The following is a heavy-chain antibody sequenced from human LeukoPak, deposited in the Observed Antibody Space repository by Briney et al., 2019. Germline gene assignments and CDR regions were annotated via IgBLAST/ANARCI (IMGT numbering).Heavy chain of an antibody. Sequence: GGSLRLSCAASGFTFSSYAMSWVRQAPGKGLEWVSAISGSGGSTYYADSVKGRFTISRDNSKNTLYLQMNSLRDEDTAVDYRSKGPELRGWVRPIHWFQPWGQGTLVTVSS. V-gene: IGHV3-23*01. CDR1: GFTFSSYA. J-gene: IGHJ5*02. CDR2: ISGSGGST. CDR3: SKGPELRGWVRPIHWFQP. D-gene: IGHD1-7*01.